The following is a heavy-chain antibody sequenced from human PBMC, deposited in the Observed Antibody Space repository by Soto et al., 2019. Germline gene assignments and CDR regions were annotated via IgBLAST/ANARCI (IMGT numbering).Heavy chain of an antibody. V-gene: IGHV3-73*01. D-gene: IGHD3-3*01. CDR3: SRQASDFWSGKPQYYMDV. CDR1: GXXXXGXA. CDR2: IRSNPNNYAT. J-gene: IGHJ6*03. Sequence: EVQLVESGGGLVQPGGSLXXSCAXXGXXXXGXAMHWVRQASGKGLEWVGRIRSNPNNYATAYGGSVKGRFTISRDGAKNTAYLPMNNLHTEHTAVYYCSRQASDFWSGKPQYYMDVWGKGTTVTVSS.